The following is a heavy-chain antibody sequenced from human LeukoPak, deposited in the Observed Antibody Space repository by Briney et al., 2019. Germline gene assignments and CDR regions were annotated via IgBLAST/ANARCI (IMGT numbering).Heavy chain of an antibody. D-gene: IGHD1-26*01. CDR2: ISAYNGDT. CDR1: GYTFTSYG. V-gene: IGHV1-18*01. Sequence: ASVKVSCKASGYTFTSYGISWVRQAPGQGLEWMGWISAYNGDTNYAQKPQGRVTMTTDTSTSTAYMELRSLRSDDTAVYYCARGWELLGWFDPWGQGTLVTVSS. J-gene: IGHJ5*02. CDR3: ARGWELLGWFDP.